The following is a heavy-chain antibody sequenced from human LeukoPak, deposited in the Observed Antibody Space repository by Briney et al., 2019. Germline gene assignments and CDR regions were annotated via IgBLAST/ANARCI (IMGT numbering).Heavy chain of an antibody. Sequence: ASVKVSCKASGGTFSSYAISWVRQAPGQGLEWMGGIIPIFGTANYAQKFQGRVTITADESTSTAYMELSSLRSEDTAVYYCARAELEYQLLVLGAFDIWGQGTMVTVSS. D-gene: IGHD2-2*01. CDR2: IIPIFGTA. CDR3: ARAELEYQLLVLGAFDI. V-gene: IGHV1-69*13. J-gene: IGHJ3*02. CDR1: GGTFSSYA.